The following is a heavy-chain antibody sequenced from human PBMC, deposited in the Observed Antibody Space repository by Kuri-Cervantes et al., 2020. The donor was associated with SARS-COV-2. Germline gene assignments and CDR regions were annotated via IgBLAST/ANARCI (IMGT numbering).Heavy chain of an antibody. CDR3: ANRSDLAGGGY. V-gene: IGHV1-69*13. J-gene: IGHJ4*02. CDR1: GGTFSSYA. D-gene: IGHD3-10*01. Sequence: SSVTVSCQASGGTFSSYAISWVRQAPGQGVEWMGGIIPIFGTANYAQKFQGRVTITADESTSTASMVLNGLRAGDTAVYYCANRSDLAGGGYWGQGTLVTVSS. CDR2: IIPIFGTA.